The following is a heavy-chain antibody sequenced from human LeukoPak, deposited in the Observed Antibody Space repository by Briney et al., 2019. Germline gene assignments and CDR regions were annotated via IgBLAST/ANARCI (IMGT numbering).Heavy chain of an antibody. CDR2: IRQDDSEK. J-gene: IGHJ4*02. CDR3: ARGVYGSGRYPFDY. Sequence: GGSLRLSCSASGFTFSDYWMMWFRQAPGKGLEWVGNIRQDDSEKNYVDSVKGRFTISRDNAKFSLYLQMNSLRAEDTAVYYCARGVYGSGRYPFDYWGQGTLVTVSS. V-gene: IGHV3-7*01. CDR1: GFTFSDYW. D-gene: IGHD3-10*01.